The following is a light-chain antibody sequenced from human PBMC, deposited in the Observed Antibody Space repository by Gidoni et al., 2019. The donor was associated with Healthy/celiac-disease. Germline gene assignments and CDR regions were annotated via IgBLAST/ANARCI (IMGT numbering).Light chain of an antibody. J-gene: IGKJ1*01. Sequence: IQMTQSTSSVYASVGDRVTITCRASQGISSGLAWYQQKPVKDPKLLIYAASSLQSGVPSRFSGSGSGTDFTLTISSLQSEEFATYYCQQANSFLPWTFGQGTKVEIK. CDR2: AAS. CDR3: QQANSFLPWT. CDR1: QGISSG. V-gene: IGKV1-12*01.